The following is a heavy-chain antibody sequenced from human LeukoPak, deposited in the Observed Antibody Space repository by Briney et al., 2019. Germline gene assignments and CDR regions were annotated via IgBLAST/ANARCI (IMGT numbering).Heavy chain of an antibody. J-gene: IGHJ4*02. CDR3: ARTYNIRYFDT. CDR2: INEDNSYI. D-gene: IGHD3-9*01. V-gene: IGHV3-21*01. CDR1: GFTFSTDS. Sequence: GGSLRLSCAASGFTFSTDSMNWVRQAPGKGLEWVSSINEDNSYIRYAGSVRGRFTFSRDNAKNSLYLQMTSLRAEDTAVYYCARTYNIRYFDTWGQGTLVTVSS.